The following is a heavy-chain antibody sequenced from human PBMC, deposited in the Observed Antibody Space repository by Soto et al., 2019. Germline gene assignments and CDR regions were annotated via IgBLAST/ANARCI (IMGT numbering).Heavy chain of an antibody. V-gene: IGHV3-30-3*01. CDR3: ARGPGKQRIDY. CDR1: GFTFSSYA. CDR2: ISYDGSNK. D-gene: IGHD6-25*01. Sequence: HPGGSLRLSCAASGFTFSSYAMHWVRQAPGKGLEWVAVISYDGSNKYYADSVKGRFTISRDNSKNTLYLQMNSLRAEDTAVYYCARGPGKQRIDYWGQGTLVTVSS. J-gene: IGHJ4*02.